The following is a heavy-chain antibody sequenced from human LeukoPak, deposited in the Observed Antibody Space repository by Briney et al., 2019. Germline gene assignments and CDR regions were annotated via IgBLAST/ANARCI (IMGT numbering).Heavy chain of an antibody. V-gene: IGHV4-30-2*01. D-gene: IGHD3-16*01. J-gene: IGHJ5*02. CDR3: AREFGWFDP. CDR2: IYHSGST. Sequence: ASETLSLTCAVSGGSISSGGYSWRWIRQPPGKGLEWIGYIYHSGSTYYHPSLKSRVTISVDRSKNQFSLKLSSVTAADTAVYYCAREFGWFDPWGQGTLVTVSS. CDR1: GGSISSGGYS.